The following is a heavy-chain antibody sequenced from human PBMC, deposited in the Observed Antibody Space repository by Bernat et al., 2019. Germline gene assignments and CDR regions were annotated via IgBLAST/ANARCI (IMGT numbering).Heavy chain of an antibody. CDR3: ARDLGPSYSSGWYGWFDP. V-gene: IGHV4-59*01. J-gene: IGHJ5*02. Sequence: QVQLQESGPGLVKPSETLSLTCTVSGGSISSYYWSWIRQPPGKGLEWIGYIYYSGSTNYNPSLKSRVTISVDTSKNQFSLKLSSVTAVDTAVYYCARDLGPSYSSGWYGWFDPWGQGTLVTVSS. D-gene: IGHD6-19*01. CDR1: GGSISSYY. CDR2: IYYSGST.